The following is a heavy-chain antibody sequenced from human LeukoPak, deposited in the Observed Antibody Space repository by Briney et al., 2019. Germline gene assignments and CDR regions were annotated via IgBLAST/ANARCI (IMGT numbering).Heavy chain of an antibody. D-gene: IGHD6-19*01. J-gene: IGHJ4*02. CDR3: ARAGHNSSGWYLDY. CDR2: ISSSSSYI. V-gene: IGHV3-21*01. Sequence: GGSLRLSCAASGFTFSSYSMNWVRQAPGKGLEWASSISSSSSYIYYADSVKGRFTISRDNAKNSLYLQMNSLRAEDTAVYYCARAGHNSSGWYLDYWGQGTLVTVSS. CDR1: GFTFSSYS.